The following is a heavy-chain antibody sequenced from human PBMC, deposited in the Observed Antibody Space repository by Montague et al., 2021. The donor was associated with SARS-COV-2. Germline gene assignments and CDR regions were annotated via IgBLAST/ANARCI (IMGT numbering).Heavy chain of an antibody. CDR3: ARGIPRPMRWLLVVDDAFDI. D-gene: IGHD3-22*01. V-gene: IGHV4-59*01. Sequence: SETLSLTCTVSGGSISSYYWSWIRQPPGKGLEWIGYIYYSGSTNYNPSLKSRVTTSVDTSKNQFSLKLSSVTAADTAVYYCARGIPRPMRWLLVVDDAFDIWGQGTMVTVSS. CDR2: IYYSGST. CDR1: GGSISSYY. J-gene: IGHJ3*02.